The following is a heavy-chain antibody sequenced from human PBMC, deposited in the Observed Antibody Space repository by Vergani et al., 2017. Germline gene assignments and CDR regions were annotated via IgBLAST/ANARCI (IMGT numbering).Heavy chain of an antibody. Sequence: EVQLLESGGDLVQPGGSLRLSCAASGFSFTTYDMSWVRQAPGKGLEWVSNINTNGDYTRYGDSVKGRFTISRDNSKSTLYLQMNSLRAEDTAIYYCAKGGWNYWFDSWGQGTLVIVS. CDR2: INTNGDYT. D-gene: IGHD1-1*01. V-gene: IGHV3-23*01. J-gene: IGHJ5*01. CDR1: GFSFTTYD. CDR3: AKGGWNYWFDS.